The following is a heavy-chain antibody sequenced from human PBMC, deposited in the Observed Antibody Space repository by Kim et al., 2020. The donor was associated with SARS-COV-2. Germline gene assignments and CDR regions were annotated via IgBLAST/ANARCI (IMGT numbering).Heavy chain of an antibody. J-gene: IGHJ4*02. CDR2: IYYSGST. CDR1: GGSISSYY. V-gene: IGHV4-59*13. Sequence: SETLSLTCTVSGGSISSYYWSWIRQPPGKGLEWIGYIYYSGSTNYNPSLKSRVTISVDTSKNQFSLKLSSVTAADTAVYYCAREGNVDYGSGSYDYWGQGTLVTVSS. CDR3: AREGNVDYGSGSYDY. D-gene: IGHD3-10*01.